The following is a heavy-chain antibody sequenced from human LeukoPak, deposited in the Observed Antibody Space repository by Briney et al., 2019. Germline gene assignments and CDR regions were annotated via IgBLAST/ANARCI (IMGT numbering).Heavy chain of an antibody. D-gene: IGHD2-21*01. V-gene: IGHV1-46*01. Sequence: VSVKVSCKASGYTFTSYYMHWVRQAPGQGLEWMGIINPSGGSTSYAQKFQGRVTMTTDTSTSTVYMELSSLRSEDTAVYYCAREGSIGLLIYWGQGTLVTVSS. CDR3: AREGSIGLLIY. CDR2: INPSGGST. CDR1: GYTFTSYY. J-gene: IGHJ4*02.